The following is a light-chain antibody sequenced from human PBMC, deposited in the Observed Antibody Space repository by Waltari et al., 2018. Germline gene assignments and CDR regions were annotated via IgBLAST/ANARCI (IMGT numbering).Light chain of an antibody. Sequence: QSVLTQPPSASGPPGQRATISCSGSSSNIGSNSVNWYQQLPRPATKLLIYSNNQRPSGVPDRFSVSKSGTSASLAISGLQSEDEADYYCAAWDDSLNGHWVFGGGTKLTVL. CDR3: AAWDDSLNGHWV. CDR2: SNN. J-gene: IGLJ3*02. V-gene: IGLV1-44*01. CDR1: SSNIGSNS.